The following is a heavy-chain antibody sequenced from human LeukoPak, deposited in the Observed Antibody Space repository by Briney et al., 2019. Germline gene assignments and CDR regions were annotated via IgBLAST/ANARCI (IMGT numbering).Heavy chain of an antibody. V-gene: IGHV3-21*01. CDR3: AELGITMIGGV. Sequence: GGSLRLSCAASGFPFSSYSMNWVRQAPGKGLEWVSSISSGTSFIYYADSVKGRFTISRDNAKNSLCLQMNSLRAEDTAVYYCAELGITMIGGVWGKGTTVTISS. D-gene: IGHD3-10*02. CDR1: GFPFSSYS. J-gene: IGHJ6*04. CDR2: ISSGTSFI.